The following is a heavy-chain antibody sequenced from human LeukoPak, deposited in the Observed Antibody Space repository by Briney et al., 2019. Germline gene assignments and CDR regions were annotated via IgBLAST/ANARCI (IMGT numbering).Heavy chain of an antibody. CDR3: ARRAGEYSHPYDY. V-gene: IGHV3-23*05. D-gene: IGHD2-15*01. CDR2: IYSGGNT. CDR1: GFTFSSYG. J-gene: IGHJ4*02. Sequence: GGSLRLSCAASGFTFSSYGMSWVRQAPGKGLEWVSFIYSGGNTHYSDSVKGRFAISRDNSKNTLYLQMNSLRAEDTAIYYCARRAGEYSHPYDYWGQGTLVTVSS.